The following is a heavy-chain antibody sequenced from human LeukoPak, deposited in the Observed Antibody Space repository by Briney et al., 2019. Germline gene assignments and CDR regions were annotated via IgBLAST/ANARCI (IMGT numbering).Heavy chain of an antibody. Sequence: ASVKVSCKVSGYTLTELSMHWVRQAPGKGREWMGGFDPEDGETIYAQKFQGRVTMTEDTSTDTAYMELSSLRSEDTAVYYCVRPAHARGGPWFDPCGQGTLVTVSS. CDR3: VRPAHARGGPWFDP. V-gene: IGHV1-24*01. CDR1: GYTLTELS. D-gene: IGHD1-14*01. J-gene: IGHJ5*02. CDR2: FDPEDGET.